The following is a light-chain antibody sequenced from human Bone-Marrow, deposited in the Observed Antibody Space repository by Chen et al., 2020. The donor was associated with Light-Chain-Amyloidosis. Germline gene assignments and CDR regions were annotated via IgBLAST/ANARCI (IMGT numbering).Light chain of an antibody. CDR1: QSVSPY. CDR2: AAS. CDR3: QQRSNWPWA. J-gene: IGKJ1*01. Sequence: EIVLTQTPATLSLSPGERATLSCRASQSVSPYLAWYQQKPGQAPRLLIYAASNRATGIPARFSGSGSGTDFTLTISSLEPEDFAIDYCQQRSNWPWAFGQGTKVEI. V-gene: IGKV3-11*01.